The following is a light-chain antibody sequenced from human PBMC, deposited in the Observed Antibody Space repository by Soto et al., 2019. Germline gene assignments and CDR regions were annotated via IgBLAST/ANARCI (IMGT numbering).Light chain of an antibody. J-gene: IGKJ2*01. CDR3: QQYNDWPLYS. CDR2: GAS. CDR1: QNITSN. V-gene: IGKV3-15*01. Sequence: ELVLMQSPGFLSLSPGLTTTLSCSASQNITSNNLAWYQQKPRQAPRLLIFGASTRATGIPARFSGSGSGTEFTLTISSLQSEDFAVYYCQQYNDWPLYSFGQGTKVDIK.